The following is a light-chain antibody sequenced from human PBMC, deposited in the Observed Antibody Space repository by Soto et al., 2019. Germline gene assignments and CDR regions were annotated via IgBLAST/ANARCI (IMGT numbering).Light chain of an antibody. CDR1: QSLNSN. CDR2: GAS. J-gene: IGKJ1*01. V-gene: IGKV3-15*01. CDR3: QQYNTWPWT. Sequence: EKGMTQSAAALSVNPGERATLSCRASQSLNSNLAWYQQKPGQAPRLLIDGASDRATGIPDRFSGSGYGTEFTLSISSLQSEDFAVYYCQQYNTWPWTFGQGTKVDIK.